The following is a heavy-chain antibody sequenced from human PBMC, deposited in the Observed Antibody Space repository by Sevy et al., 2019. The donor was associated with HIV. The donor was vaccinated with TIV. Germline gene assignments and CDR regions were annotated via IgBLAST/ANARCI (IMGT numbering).Heavy chain of an antibody. CDR2: ISSSGSTI. V-gene: IGHV3-48*03. Sequence: GGSLRLSCAASGFTFSSYEMHWVRQAPGKGLEWVSYISSSGSTIYYADSVKGRFTISRDNAKNSLYLQMNSLRAEDTAVYYCARSGYCSSTSCPFGRGHFDIWGQGTKVTVSS. J-gene: IGHJ3*02. CDR1: GFTFSSYE. CDR3: ARSGYCSSTSCPFGRGHFDI. D-gene: IGHD2-2*03.